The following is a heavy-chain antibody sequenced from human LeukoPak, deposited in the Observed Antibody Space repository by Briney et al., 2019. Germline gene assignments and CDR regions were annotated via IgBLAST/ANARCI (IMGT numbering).Heavy chain of an antibody. CDR1: GGSISSGAYY. D-gene: IGHD6-19*01. V-gene: IGHV4-31*03. CDR3: ARDSGGVSDGWYFDV. J-gene: IGHJ2*01. CDR2: IHYSGST. Sequence: SQTLSITCTVSGGSISSGAYYWSWIRQHPGKGLDWIGYIHYSGSTYYNPSLKSRVTISVDTSKNQFSLNLTSVTAADTAFYSCARDSGGVSDGWYFDVWGRGSMVTVSS.